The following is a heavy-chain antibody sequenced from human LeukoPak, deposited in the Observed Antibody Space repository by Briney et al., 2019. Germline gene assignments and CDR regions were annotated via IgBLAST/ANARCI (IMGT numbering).Heavy chain of an antibody. D-gene: IGHD4-17*01. CDR1: GGFSDAFY. CDR3: ARDRPSFYGDSRFWYFDL. CDR2: VYYMGST. V-gene: IGHV4-59*12. J-gene: IGHJ2*01. Sequence: PSETLSLTCTVSGGFSDAFYWSWIRQPPGKGLEWIGYVYYMGSTNYNPSLKSRITMSVDTSKKQFSLNLRSAIAADTAVYYCARDRPSFYGDSRFWYFDLWGRGTLVSVSS.